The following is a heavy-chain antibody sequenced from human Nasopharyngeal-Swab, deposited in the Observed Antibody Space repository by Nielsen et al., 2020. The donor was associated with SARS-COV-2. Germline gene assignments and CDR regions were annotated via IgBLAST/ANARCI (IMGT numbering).Heavy chain of an antibody. D-gene: IGHD1-7*01. CDR3: AKDYRITGTTFSPNWFDP. CDR2: ISGSGGST. J-gene: IGHJ5*02. Sequence: GESLKISCAASGFTFSSYAMSWVRQAPGKGLEWVSAISGSGGSTYYADSVKGRFTISRDNSKNTLYLQMNSLRAEDTAVYYCAKDYRITGTTFSPNWFDPWGQGTLVTVSS. CDR1: GFTFSSYA. V-gene: IGHV3-23*01.